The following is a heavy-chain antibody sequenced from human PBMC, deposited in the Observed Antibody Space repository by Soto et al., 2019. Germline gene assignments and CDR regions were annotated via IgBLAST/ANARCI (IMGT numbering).Heavy chain of an antibody. CDR1: GFTFSSYA. D-gene: IGHD3-3*01. Sequence: QVQLVESGGGVVQPGRSLRLSCAASGFTFSSYAMHWVRQAPGKGLEWVAVISYDGSNKYYADSVKGRFTISRDNSKNTLYLQMNSLRAEDTAVYYCASLVQDYDFWSGYLRYYGMDVWGQGTTVTVSS. V-gene: IGHV3-30-3*01. J-gene: IGHJ6*02. CDR2: ISYDGSNK. CDR3: ASLVQDYDFWSGYLRYYGMDV.